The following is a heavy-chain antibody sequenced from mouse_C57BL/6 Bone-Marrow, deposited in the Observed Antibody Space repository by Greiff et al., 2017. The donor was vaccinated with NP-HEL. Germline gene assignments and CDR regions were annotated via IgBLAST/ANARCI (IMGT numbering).Heavy chain of an antibody. D-gene: IGHD2-3*01. Sequence: DVMLVESGGGLVKPGGSLKLSCAASGFTFSSYAMSWVRQTPEKRLEWVATISDGGSYTYYPDNVKGRFTISRDNAKNNLYLQMSHLKSENTAMYYCAREIDGYPYYFDYWGQGTTLTVTS. CDR3: AREIDGYPYYFDY. V-gene: IGHV5-4*01. J-gene: IGHJ2*01. CDR2: ISDGGSYT. CDR1: GFTFSSYA.